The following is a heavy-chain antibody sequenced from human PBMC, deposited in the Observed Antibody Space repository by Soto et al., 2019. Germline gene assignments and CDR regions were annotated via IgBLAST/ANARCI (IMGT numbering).Heavy chain of an antibody. J-gene: IGHJ6*02. CDR1: GGSFSVYY. CDR3: ARWPDYSGMVV. CDR2: INHSGST. Sequence: QVQLQQWGAGLLKPSETLSLTCAVYGGSFSVYYWSWIRQPPGKGLEWIGEINHSGSTNYNPSLRSRVTISVGTSKNQLCLKLSSVTAADTAVYYCARWPDYSGMVVWGQGTTVTVSS. V-gene: IGHV4-34*01.